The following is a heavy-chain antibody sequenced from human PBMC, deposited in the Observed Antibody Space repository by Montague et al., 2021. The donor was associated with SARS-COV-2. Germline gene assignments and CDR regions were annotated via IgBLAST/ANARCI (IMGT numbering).Heavy chain of an antibody. CDR2: IWYDGSNQ. D-gene: IGHD6-6*01. CDR3: ARDFGVVARLAHDY. J-gene: IGHJ4*02. Sequence: SLRLSGAASGFTFSRYGMHWVRQAPGKGLEWVAVIWYDGSNQYYSDSVXGRFTISRDNSKNTLYLQMNSLRAEDTAVYYCARDFGVVARLAHDYWGQGTLVTVSS. V-gene: IGHV3-33*01. CDR1: GFTFSRYG.